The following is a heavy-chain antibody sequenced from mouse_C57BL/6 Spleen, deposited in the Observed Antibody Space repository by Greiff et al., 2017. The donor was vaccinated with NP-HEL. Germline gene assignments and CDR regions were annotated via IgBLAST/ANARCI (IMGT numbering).Heavy chain of an antibody. CDR2: IDPENGDT. Sequence: VQLQQSGAELVRPGASVKLSCTASGFNIKDDYMHWVKQRPEQGLEWIGWIDPENGDTEYASKFQGKATITADTSSNTAYLQLSSLTSEDTAVYYCTLLYYGSSYVYFDYWGQGTTLTVSS. CDR1: GFNIKDDY. CDR3: TLLYYGSSYVYFDY. D-gene: IGHD1-1*01. J-gene: IGHJ2*01. V-gene: IGHV14-4*01.